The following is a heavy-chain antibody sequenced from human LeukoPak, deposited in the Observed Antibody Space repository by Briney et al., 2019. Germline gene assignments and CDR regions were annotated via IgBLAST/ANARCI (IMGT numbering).Heavy chain of an antibody. J-gene: IGHJ4*02. CDR3: ARHSCYDS. V-gene: IGHV5-51*01. Sequence: GESLKISCKGSGFTFTTYSFAWVRQMPGKGLEWMGVIYAGDSSTSYSPSFQGQVTISVDKSISTVYLQWSSLKASDSAIYYCARHSCYDSWGQGTLVTVSS. CDR1: GFTFTTYS. CDR2: IYAGDSST. D-gene: IGHD3-16*01.